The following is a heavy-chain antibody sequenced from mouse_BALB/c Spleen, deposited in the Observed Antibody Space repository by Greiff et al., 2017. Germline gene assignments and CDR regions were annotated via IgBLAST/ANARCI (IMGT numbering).Heavy chain of an antibody. J-gene: IGHJ4*01. V-gene: IGHV1S81*02. Sequence: QVQLQQPGAELVKPGASVKLSCKASGYTFTSYWMHWVKQRPGQGLEWIGEINPSNGRTNYNEKFKSKATLTVDKSSSTAYMQLSSLTSEDSAVYYCARSGWVRLVDYWGQGTSVTVSS. CDR2: INPSNGRT. CDR1: GYTFTSYW. CDR3: ARSGWVRLVDY. D-gene: IGHD2-2*01.